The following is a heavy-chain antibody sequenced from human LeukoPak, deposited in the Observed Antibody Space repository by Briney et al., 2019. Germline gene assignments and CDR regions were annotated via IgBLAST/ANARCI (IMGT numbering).Heavy chain of an antibody. V-gene: IGHV1-18*01. CDR2: ISAYNGNT. D-gene: IGHD4-11*01. CDR1: GYTFTSYG. J-gene: IGHJ4*02. Sequence: SVKVSCKASGYTFTSYGISWVRQAPGQGLEWMGWISAYNGNTNYAQKLQGRVTMTTDTSTSTAYMELRSLRSDDTAVYYCARISATVTTTPFDYWGQGTLVTVSS. CDR3: ARISATVTTTPFDY.